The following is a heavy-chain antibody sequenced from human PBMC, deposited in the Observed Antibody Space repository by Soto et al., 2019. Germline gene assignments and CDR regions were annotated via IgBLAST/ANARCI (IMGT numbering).Heavy chain of an antibody. CDR2: ISGGGGET. CDR3: AKRPGYSSSWYYFDS. J-gene: IGHJ4*02. V-gene: IGHV3-23*01. D-gene: IGHD6-13*01. CDR1: GFTFSFYA. Sequence: EVQLLESGGGLVQPGGSLRLSCAASGFTFSFYALSWVRQAPGKGLEWVSAISGGGGETYYADSVKGRFTISRDNSKNTLSMQMNSLRDEDKAVYYCAKRPGYSSSWYYFDSWGQGTLVTVSS.